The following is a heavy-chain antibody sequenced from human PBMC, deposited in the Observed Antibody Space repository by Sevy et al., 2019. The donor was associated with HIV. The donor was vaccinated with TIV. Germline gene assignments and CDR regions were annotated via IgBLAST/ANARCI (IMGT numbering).Heavy chain of an antibody. CDR1: GITFSTSG. J-gene: IGHJ6*02. Sequence: GGSLRLSCVVSGITFSTSGMHWVRQAPGKGLEWVAVISYHGRDKFYADSVKGRSTISRDNSKSILYLQMISLSAEDTAVYYCAKDFTGYNGMDVWGQGTMVTVSS. D-gene: IGHD3-9*01. CDR3: AKDFTGYNGMDV. V-gene: IGHV3-30*18. CDR2: ISYHGRDK.